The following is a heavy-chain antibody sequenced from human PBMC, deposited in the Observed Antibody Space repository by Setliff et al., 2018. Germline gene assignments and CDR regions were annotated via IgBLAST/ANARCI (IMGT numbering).Heavy chain of an antibody. CDR1: GYTFTNYY. J-gene: IGHJ4*02. Sequence: ASVKVSCKASGYTFTNYYINWVRQAPGQGLEWMGIINPRAGTTSYAQKLQGRVTMTRDTSTNTVYMELSSLRSVDTATYYCARVQPGHVIWAYWGQGTLVTVSS. CDR2: INPRAGTT. V-gene: IGHV1-46*04. D-gene: IGHD3-10*01. CDR3: ARVQPGHVIWAY.